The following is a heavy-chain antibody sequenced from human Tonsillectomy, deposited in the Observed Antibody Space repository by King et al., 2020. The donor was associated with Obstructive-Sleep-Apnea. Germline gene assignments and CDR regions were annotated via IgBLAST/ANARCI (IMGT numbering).Heavy chain of an antibody. CDR2: IYSGGST. Sequence: VQLVESGGGLVQPGGSLRLSCAASGFTVSSNYMSWVRQAPGKGLEWVSIIYSGGSTYYADSVKGRFTISRDNSKNKLYLQMNSLRAEDTAVYYCARFGVTVYYYYGMDVWGQGTTVTVSS. CDR1: GFTVSSNY. J-gene: IGHJ6*02. V-gene: IGHV3-66*01. CDR3: ARFGVTVYYYYGMDV. D-gene: IGHD1-14*01.